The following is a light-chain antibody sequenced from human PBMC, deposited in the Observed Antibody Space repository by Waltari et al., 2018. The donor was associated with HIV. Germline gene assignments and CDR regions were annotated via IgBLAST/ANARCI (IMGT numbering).Light chain of an antibody. CDR3: AAWDDSLNGVV. Sequence: QSVLTQPPPASGTPGPRVTISCSGSSSNIGRNTVNWYQQLPGTAPKLLIYSNNQRPSGVPDRFSGSKSGTSASLAISGLQSEDEADYYCAAWDDSLNGVVFGGGTKLTVL. J-gene: IGLJ2*01. V-gene: IGLV1-44*01. CDR2: SNN. CDR1: SSNIGRNT.